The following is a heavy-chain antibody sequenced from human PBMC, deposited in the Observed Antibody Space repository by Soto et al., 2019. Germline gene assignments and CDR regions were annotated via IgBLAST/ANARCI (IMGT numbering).Heavy chain of an antibody. CDR3: ARRPAHGSSPDY. J-gene: IGHJ4*02. V-gene: IGHV4-34*01. CDR2: INHSGST. Sequence: SETLSLTCAVYGGSFSGYYWSWIRQPPGKGLEWIGEINHSGSTNYNPSLKSRVTISVDTSKNQFSLKLSSVTAADTAVYYCARRPAHGSSPDYWGQGTMVTVS. D-gene: IGHD6-6*01. CDR1: GGSFSGYY.